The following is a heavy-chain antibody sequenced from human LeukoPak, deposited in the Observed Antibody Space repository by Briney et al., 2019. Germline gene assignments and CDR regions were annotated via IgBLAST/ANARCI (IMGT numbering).Heavy chain of an antibody. V-gene: IGHV4-4*02. CDR3: ARVAYYDSSGDGAFDI. J-gene: IGHJ3*02. CDR2: IYHSGST. Sequence: SETLSLTCAVSGGSSSSSNWWSWVRQPPGEGLGWIGEIYHSGSTNYNPSLKSRVTISVDKSKNQFSLKLSSVAAADTAVYYCARVAYYDSSGDGAFDIWGQGTMVTVSS. D-gene: IGHD3-22*01. CDR1: GGSSSSSNW.